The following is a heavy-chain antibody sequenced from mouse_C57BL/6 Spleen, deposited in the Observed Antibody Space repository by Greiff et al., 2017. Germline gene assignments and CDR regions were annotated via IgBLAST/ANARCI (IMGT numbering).Heavy chain of an antibody. CDR3: AREGYYGSRFDY. D-gene: IGHD1-1*01. CDR2: ISYDGSN. Sequence: DVQLQESGPGLVKPSQSLSLTCSVTGYSITSGYYWNWIRQFPGNKLEWMGYISYDGSNNYNPSLKNRISITRDTSKNQFFLKLNSVTTEDTATYYCAREGYYGSRFDYWGQGTTLTVSS. J-gene: IGHJ2*01. CDR1: GYSITSGYY. V-gene: IGHV3-6*01.